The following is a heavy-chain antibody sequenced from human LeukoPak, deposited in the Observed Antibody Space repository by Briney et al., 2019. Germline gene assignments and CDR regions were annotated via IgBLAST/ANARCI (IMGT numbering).Heavy chain of an antibody. J-gene: IGHJ4*02. D-gene: IGHD6-19*01. CDR2: IYYSGST. Sequence: SETLSLTCTVSGGSISDYYWNWIRQPPGKGLEWIGYIYYSGSTNYNPSLKSRVTISVDTSKNQFSLKLSSVTAADTAVYYCAASSGWLLDYLGQAGLLSVSS. CDR3: AASSGWLLDY. CDR1: GGSISDYY. V-gene: IGHV4-59*08.